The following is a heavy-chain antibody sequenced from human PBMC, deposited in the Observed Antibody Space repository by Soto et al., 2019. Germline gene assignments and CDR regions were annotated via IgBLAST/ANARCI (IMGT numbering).Heavy chain of an antibody. Sequence: EVQLVESGGGLVQPGGSLRLSCAASGFTFSSYWMHWVRQAPGKGLVWISRINTDGSSTSYVDSVQGRCTISRDSGKTTLLLQMNSLRGEDTAVYYCARRGSVVTRVPHYWGQGSLVTVS. CDR1: GFTFSSYW. CDR3: ARRGSVVTRVPHY. D-gene: IGHD3-10*01. V-gene: IGHV3-74*01. CDR2: INTDGSST. J-gene: IGHJ4*02.